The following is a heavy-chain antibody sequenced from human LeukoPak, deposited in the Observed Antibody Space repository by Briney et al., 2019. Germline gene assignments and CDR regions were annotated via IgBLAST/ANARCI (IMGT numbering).Heavy chain of an antibody. CDR2: IYYSGST. Sequence: SETLSLTCTVSGGSVSSSRYFWGWIRQPPGKGPEWIGTIYYSGSTYYSPSLKSRVTISVDTSKNQFSLKLSSVTAADTAVYYCARASHDYGDYSHFDYWGQGTLVTVSS. CDR1: GGSVSSSRYF. V-gene: IGHV4-39*07. J-gene: IGHJ4*02. CDR3: ARASHDYGDYSHFDY. D-gene: IGHD4-17*01.